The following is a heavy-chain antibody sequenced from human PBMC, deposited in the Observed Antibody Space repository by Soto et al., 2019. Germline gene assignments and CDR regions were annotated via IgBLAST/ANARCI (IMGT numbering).Heavy chain of an antibody. D-gene: IGHD2-15*01. Sequence: SETLSLTCTVSGGSISDISYCWGWIRQPPGKGLQWIGCMFYSGATYYNPSLKNRVTLSVDTSNNEFSLKLVSVTAPDTAVYYCARHKSGSDWLDPWGQGTLVTVSS. V-gene: IGHV4-39*01. CDR2: MFYSGAT. J-gene: IGHJ5*02. CDR3: ARHKSGSDWLDP. CDR1: GGSISDISYC.